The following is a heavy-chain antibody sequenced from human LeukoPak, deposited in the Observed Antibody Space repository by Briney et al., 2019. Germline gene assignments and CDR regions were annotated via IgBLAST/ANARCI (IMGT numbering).Heavy chain of an antibody. CDR2: THYSGAT. CDR3: ARGLRTYYGMDV. CDR1: GDSVSSSTFY. D-gene: IGHD1-1*01. Sequence: KPSETLSLTCTVSGDSVSSSTFYWGWIRQSPGKGLEWIGSTHYSGATNYNPSLKSRVTIFVDTSNNQFSLKLSSVTAADTAVYYCARGLRTYYGMDVWGQGTTVTVSS. J-gene: IGHJ6*02. V-gene: IGHV4-39*01.